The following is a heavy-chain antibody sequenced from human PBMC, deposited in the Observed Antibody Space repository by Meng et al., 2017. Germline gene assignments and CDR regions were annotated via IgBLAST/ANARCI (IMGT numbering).Heavy chain of an antibody. CDR1: GGPISSGGYY. V-gene: IGHV4-31*01. J-gene: IGHJ4*02. Sequence: GRLQWRGTRSGNPYTTLSLTCPFPGGPISSGGYYWSCTRQHPGKGLEWIGYIYYSGSTYYNPSLKSLVTISVDTSKNQFSLKLSSVTAADTAVYYCARVSAYYDSSGYKTPLCFDYWGQGTLVTVSS. CDR2: IYYSGST. CDR3: ARVSAYYDSSGYKTPLCFDY. D-gene: IGHD3-22*01.